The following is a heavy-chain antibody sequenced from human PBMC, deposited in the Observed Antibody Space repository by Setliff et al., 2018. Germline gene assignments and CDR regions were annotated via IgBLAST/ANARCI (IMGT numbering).Heavy chain of an antibody. CDR1: GFTFNTYA. CDR3: AKDVVGYSSTWPKRDYFDY. CDR2: ISDTAIGI. V-gene: IGHV3-23*01. D-gene: IGHD6-13*01. Sequence: GGSLRLSCAASGFTFNTYAMSWVRQPPGKGLEWASSISDTAIGIYYAGSVRGRFTISRDNSKKTLFLQMNSLRVEDTAIYYCAKDVVGYSSTWPKRDYFDYWGQGTLVTVSS. J-gene: IGHJ4*02.